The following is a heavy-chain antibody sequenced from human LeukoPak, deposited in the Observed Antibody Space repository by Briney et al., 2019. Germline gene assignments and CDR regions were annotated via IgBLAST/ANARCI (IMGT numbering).Heavy chain of an antibody. Sequence: SLKVSCKASGYTFSNHAISWVRQAPGHGLESVGRIIPIFDAANYAQKFQGRVTIAADKSTSTVYMELSSLRSEDTAVFYCAREVGNWNYKFDPWGQGTLVTVSS. J-gene: IGHJ5*02. CDR3: AREVGNWNYKFDP. CDR2: IIPIFDAA. V-gene: IGHV1-69*06. CDR1: GYTFSNHA. D-gene: IGHD1-7*01.